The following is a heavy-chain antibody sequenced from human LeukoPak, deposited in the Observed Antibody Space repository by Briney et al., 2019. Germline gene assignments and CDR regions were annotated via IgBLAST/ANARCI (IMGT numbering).Heavy chain of an antibody. CDR2: INHSGST. D-gene: IGHD2-2*01. CDR3: ARYASDGYFDY. V-gene: IGHV4-34*01. J-gene: IGHJ4*02. Sequence: SETLSLTCAVYGGSFSGYYWSWIRQPPGKGLEWIGEINHSGSTNYNPSLKSRVIISVDTSKNQFSLKLSSVTAADTAVCYCARYASDGYFDYWGQGTLVTVSS. CDR1: GGSFSGYY.